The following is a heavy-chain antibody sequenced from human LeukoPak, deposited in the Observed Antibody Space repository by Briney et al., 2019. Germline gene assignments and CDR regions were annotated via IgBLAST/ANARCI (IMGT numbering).Heavy chain of an antibody. CDR3: ARNGRVPSLLGYYYYGMDV. CDR2: IYYSGST. J-gene: IGHJ6*02. D-gene: IGHD3-16*01. CDR1: GGSISSYY. V-gene: IGHV4-59*08. Sequence: SETLSLTCTVSGGSISSYYWSWIRQPPGKGLEWIGYIYYSGSTNYNPPLKSRVTISVDTSKNQFSLKLSSVTAADTAVYYCARNGRVPSLLGYYYYGMDVWGQGTTVTVSS.